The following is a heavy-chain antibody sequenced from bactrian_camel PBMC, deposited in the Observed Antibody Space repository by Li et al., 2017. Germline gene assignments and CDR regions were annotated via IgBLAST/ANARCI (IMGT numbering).Heavy chain of an antibody. D-gene: IGHD6*01. CDR2: IYTDGGVT. Sequence: QVQLVESGGGLVQPGGSLTIACKTSGIILSRNYISWVRQAPGKELEWLSSIYTDGGVTDYEDSVKGRFTMPRDSAKNTVYQRLDSLKPEDTAVYYCAADNEAGIDYGMDYWGKGTQVTVS. CDR1: GIILSRNY. V-gene: IGHV3-2*01. J-gene: IGHJ7*01.